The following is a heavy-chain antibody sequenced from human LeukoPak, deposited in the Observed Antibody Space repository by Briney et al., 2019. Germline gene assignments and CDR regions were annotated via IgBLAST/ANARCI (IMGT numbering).Heavy chain of an antibody. Sequence: GGSLRLSCVASGFTFGKYWISWVRQAPGKGLEWVANIKLDGSEKNYVDSVKGRFTISRDNTKNSLYLQMNSLRVEDTAVFYCARDQYDTWSRRGNFDSWGQGTLVIVSS. CDR1: GFTFGKYW. CDR2: IKLDGSEK. V-gene: IGHV3-7*03. D-gene: IGHD3-3*01. CDR3: ARDQYDTWSRRGNFDS. J-gene: IGHJ4*02.